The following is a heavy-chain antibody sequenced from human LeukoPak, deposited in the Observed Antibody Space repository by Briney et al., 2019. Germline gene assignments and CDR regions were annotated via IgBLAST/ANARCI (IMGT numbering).Heavy chain of an antibody. D-gene: IGHD3-16*01. CDR3: ARVGVGDWGSVWDH. CDR2: ISSGGGVT. Sequence: GGSLRLSCGASDFSFRTYSMIWARQTPGTGLEWISYISSGGGVTHYAESVKGRFSISRDNAKNSLFLHMNRLKDEDTAVYYCARVGVGDWGSVWDHWGQGVRVTVSS. J-gene: IGHJ4*02. CDR1: DFSFRTYS. V-gene: IGHV3-48*02.